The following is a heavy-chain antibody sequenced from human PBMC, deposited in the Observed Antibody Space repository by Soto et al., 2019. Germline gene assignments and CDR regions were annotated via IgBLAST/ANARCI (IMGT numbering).Heavy chain of an antibody. CDR2: IIPILGIA. J-gene: IGHJ4*02. CDR3: ASVILGPGMPVDY. Sequence: QVQLVQSGAEVKKPGSSVKVSCKASGGTFSSYTISWVRQAPGQGLEWMGRIIPILGIANYAQKFQGRVTITADKSTSTAYMELSSLRSEDTAVYYCASVILGPGMPVDYWGQGTLVTVSS. V-gene: IGHV1-69*02. D-gene: IGHD3-16*02. CDR1: GGTFSSYT.